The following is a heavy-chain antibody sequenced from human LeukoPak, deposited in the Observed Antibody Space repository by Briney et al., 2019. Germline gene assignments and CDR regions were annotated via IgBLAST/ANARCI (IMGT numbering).Heavy chain of an antibody. D-gene: IGHD1-7*01. CDR3: ARAGYNWNYGDDAFDI. CDR1: GYTFTGYY. J-gene: IGHJ3*02. V-gene: IGHV1-2*02. Sequence: ASVKVSCKASGYTFTGYYMHWVRQAPGQGLEWMGWINPNSGGTNYAQKFQGRVTMTRDTSISTAYMELSRLRSDDTAVYYCARAGYNWNYGDDAFDIWGQGTMVTVSS. CDR2: INPNSGGT.